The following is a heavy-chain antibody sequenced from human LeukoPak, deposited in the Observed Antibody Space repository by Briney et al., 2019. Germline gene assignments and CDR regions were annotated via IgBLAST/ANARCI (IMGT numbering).Heavy chain of an antibody. CDR2: IYHSGST. D-gene: IGHD3-10*01. Sequence: PSETLSLTCAVSGGSISSGGYSWSWIRQPPGKGLEWIGYIYHSGSTYYNPSLKSRVTISVDRSKNQFSLKLSSVTAADTAVYYCAGLLWFGELPHDYWGQGTLVTVSS. CDR1: GGSISSGGYS. J-gene: IGHJ4*02. V-gene: IGHV4-30-2*01. CDR3: AGLLWFGELPHDY.